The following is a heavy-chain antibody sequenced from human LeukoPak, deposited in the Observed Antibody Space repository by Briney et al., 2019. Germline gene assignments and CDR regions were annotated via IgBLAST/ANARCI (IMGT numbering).Heavy chain of an antibody. CDR1: GYTFTSYG. J-gene: IGHJ1*01. D-gene: IGHD6-19*01. V-gene: IGHV1-18*01. Sequence: ASVKVSCNASGYTFTSYGISWVRQAPGQGLEWMGWISAYNGNTNYAQKLQGRVTMTTDTSTSTAYMELRSLRSDDTAVYYCARWGSSGWYEEYFQHWGQGTLVTVSS. CDR2: ISAYNGNT. CDR3: ARWGSSGWYEEYFQH.